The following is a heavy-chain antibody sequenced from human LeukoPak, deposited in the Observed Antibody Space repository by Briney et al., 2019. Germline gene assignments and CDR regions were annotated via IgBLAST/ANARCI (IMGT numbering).Heavy chain of an antibody. CDR1: GGTFSSYA. Sequence: ASVKVSCKASGGTFSSYAISWVRQAPGQGLEWMGWISAYNGNTNYAHNLQGRVTMTTDTSTSTAYMELRSLRSDDTAVYYCARDGFRGSLYFDYWGQGTLVTVSS. CDR2: ISAYNGNT. V-gene: IGHV1-18*01. D-gene: IGHD1-26*01. J-gene: IGHJ4*02. CDR3: ARDGFRGSLYFDY.